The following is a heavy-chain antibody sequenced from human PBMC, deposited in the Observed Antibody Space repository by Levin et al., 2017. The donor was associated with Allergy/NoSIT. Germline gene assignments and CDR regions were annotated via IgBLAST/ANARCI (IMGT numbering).Heavy chain of an antibody. CDR2: INPSSGST. J-gene: IGHJ4*02. V-gene: IGHV1-46*01. CDR1: GYTFISYY. D-gene: IGHD4/OR15-4a*01. Sequence: GASVKVSCKTSGYTFISYYIHWVRQTPGQGLEWMGIINPSSGSTTYAQRFQGRVTVTSDTSTSTLYMELSSLRSEDTAVYYCARVSFSVGAAYDYWGQGTLVTVSS. CDR3: ARVSFSVGAAYDY.